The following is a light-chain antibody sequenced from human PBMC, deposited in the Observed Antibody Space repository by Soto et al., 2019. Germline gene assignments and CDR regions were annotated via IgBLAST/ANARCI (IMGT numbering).Light chain of an antibody. CDR1: QSLSGN. CDR2: RAS. Sequence: EIVMTQSPATLSVSPGERVTLSCRVSQSLSGNLAWYQQKPGLAPRLLINRASTRATGIPARFSGSGSETAFTLTISSLQSEDFAVYYCQQYNNWPRTFGQGTKVEIK. CDR3: QQYNNWPRT. J-gene: IGKJ1*01. V-gene: IGKV3-15*01.